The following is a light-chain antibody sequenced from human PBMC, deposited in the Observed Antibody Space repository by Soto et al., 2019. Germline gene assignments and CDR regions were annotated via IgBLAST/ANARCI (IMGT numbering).Light chain of an antibody. Sequence: DIQMTQSPSTLSASVGDRVTITCRASQSISNWLAWYQQKPGKAPKLLIYRASSLESGVPSRFSGSVSGTEFTLTISSLQPDDFATYYCQQYNSYSPRLTFGGGTKVETK. CDR2: RAS. CDR1: QSISNW. J-gene: IGKJ4*01. CDR3: QQYNSYSPRLT. V-gene: IGKV1-5*03.